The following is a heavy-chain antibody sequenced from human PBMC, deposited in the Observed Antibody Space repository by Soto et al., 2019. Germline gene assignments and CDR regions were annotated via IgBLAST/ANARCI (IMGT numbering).Heavy chain of an antibody. Sequence: GGSLRLSCAASGFTFSTYAMNWVRQAPGKGLEWVSGIIGIGVSTYYADSVKGRFTVSRDNSKNTLYLQMNSLRAEDTAVFYCAKERSSGWSFDYWGQGTLVTVSS. V-gene: IGHV3-23*01. CDR3: AKERSSGWSFDY. J-gene: IGHJ4*02. CDR2: IIGIGVST. CDR1: GFTFSTYA. D-gene: IGHD6-19*01.